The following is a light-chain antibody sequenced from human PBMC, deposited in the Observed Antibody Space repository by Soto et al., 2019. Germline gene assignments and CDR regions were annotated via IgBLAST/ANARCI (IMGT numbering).Light chain of an antibody. CDR3: SSYTSSSSGV. V-gene: IGLV2-14*01. Sequence: QLVLTQPASVSGSPGQSITISCTGTSSDVGGYNYVSWYQQHPGKAPKLMIYDVSNRPSGVSNRFSGSKSGNTASLTISGLQAEDEADYYCSSYTSSSSGVFGGGTKL. CDR2: DVS. J-gene: IGLJ2*01. CDR1: SSDVGGYNY.